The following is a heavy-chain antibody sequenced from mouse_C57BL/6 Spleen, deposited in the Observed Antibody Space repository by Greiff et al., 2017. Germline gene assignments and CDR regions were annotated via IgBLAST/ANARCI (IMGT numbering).Heavy chain of an antibody. CDR2: IDPEDGET. CDR1: GFNIKDYY. D-gene: IGHD1-1*01. CDR3: ASGITTVVGYFGG. V-gene: IGHV14-2*01. J-gene: IGHJ1*03. Sequence: EVQLQQSGAELVKPGASVKLSCTASGFNIKDYYMHWVKQRTEQGLEWIGRIDPEDGETKYAPEFPGKATITADTSSNTAYLQRSSLTAEDAAVYYGASGITTVVGYFGGWGTGTTVTV.